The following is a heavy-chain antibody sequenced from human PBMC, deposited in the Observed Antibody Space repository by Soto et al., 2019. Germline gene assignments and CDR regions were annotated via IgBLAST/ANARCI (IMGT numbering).Heavy chain of an antibody. J-gene: IGHJ4*02. CDR2: INAGNGNT. CDR3: ARDPHYDILTGYYSPFDY. D-gene: IGHD3-9*01. CDR1: GYTFTSYA. Sequence: ASVKVSCKASGYTFTSYAMHWGRQAPGQRLEWMGWINAGNGNTKYSQKFQGRVTITRDTSASTAYMELSSLRSEDTAVYYCARDPHYDILTGYYSPFDYWGQGTLVSVSS. V-gene: IGHV1-3*01.